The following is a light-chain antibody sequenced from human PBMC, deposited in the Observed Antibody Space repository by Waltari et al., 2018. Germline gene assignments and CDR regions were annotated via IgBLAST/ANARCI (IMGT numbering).Light chain of an antibody. Sequence: QSALTQPASVSGSPGQSITMSCTGTSSDIGTYNYVSSYQQHPGKAPKLMIYDVSNRPSGVSNRFSGSKSGITASLTISGLRAEDEADYYCSSYSDSSTLVVFGGGTKLTVL. J-gene: IGLJ3*02. CDR3: SSYSDSSTLVV. V-gene: IGLV2-14*03. CDR1: SSDIGTYNY. CDR2: DVS.